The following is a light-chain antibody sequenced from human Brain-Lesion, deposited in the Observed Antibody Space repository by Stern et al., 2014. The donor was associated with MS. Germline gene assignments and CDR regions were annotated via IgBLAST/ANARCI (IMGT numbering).Light chain of an antibody. CDR1: QSVSSGY. Sequence: EIVLTQSPGTLSLSPGERATLSCRASQSVSSGYLVWYQHKPGQAPRLLIYGASSRATGIPDRFSGSGSGTDFTLTISRLEPEDFAVYYCQQYRSSPFTFGQGTRLEIK. CDR2: GAS. J-gene: IGKJ5*01. V-gene: IGKV3-20*01. CDR3: QQYRSSPFT.